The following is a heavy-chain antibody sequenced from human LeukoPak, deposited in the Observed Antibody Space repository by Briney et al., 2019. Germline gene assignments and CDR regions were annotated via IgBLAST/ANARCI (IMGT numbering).Heavy chain of an antibody. CDR3: AKDACVGDCNFHFDY. CDR2: ISSSGTTI. V-gene: IGHV3-48*03. CDR1: GFTFSSYE. Sequence: GGSLRLSCVASGFTFSSYEMNWVRQAPGKGLEWVSYISSSGTTIYYADSVKGRFTISRDNSKNTLYLQMNSLRAEDTAVYYCAKDACVGDCNFHFDYWGQGTLVPVSS. D-gene: IGHD2-21*02. J-gene: IGHJ4*02.